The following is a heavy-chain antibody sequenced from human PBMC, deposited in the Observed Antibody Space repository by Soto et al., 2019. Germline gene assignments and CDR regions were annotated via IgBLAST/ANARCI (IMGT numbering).Heavy chain of an antibody. V-gene: IGHV2-5*02. D-gene: IGHD2-15*01. J-gene: IGHJ6*02. Sequence: QITLKESGPTLVKPTQTLTLTCTFSGFSLSTSGVGVAWIRQPPGKALEWLALIYWDDHKRYRPSLETRLTITKDTSKNQVVLTMTNMDSVDTTTYYCAYLPCSGGSCYSFSYSGMDVWGQGTTVTVSS. CDR2: IYWDDHK. CDR3: AYLPCSGGSCYSFSYSGMDV. CDR1: GFSLSTSGVG.